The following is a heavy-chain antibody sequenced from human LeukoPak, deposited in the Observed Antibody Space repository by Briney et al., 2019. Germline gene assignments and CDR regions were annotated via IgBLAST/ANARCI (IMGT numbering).Heavy chain of an antibody. CDR3: ARLVRYCSTNSCYPFDY. V-gene: IGHV4-39*01. J-gene: IGHJ4*02. CDR1: GGSIYSSSHY. Sequence: PWETLCLTCTVSGGSIYSSSHYWGCIRQPPGKGLEWIGSMYYSGGTYYNPSLKSRVTISIDTSRNQFSLKLNSVTAADTAVYYCARLVRYCSTNSCYPFDYWGQETLVPVSS. CDR2: MYYSGGT. D-gene: IGHD2-2*01.